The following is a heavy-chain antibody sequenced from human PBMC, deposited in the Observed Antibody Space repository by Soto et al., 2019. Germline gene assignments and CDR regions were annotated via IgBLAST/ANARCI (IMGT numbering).Heavy chain of an antibody. V-gene: IGHV1-69*13. CDR2: IIPIFGTA. CDR1: GGTFSSYA. J-gene: IGHJ6*04. CDR3: ARTGYRCDTYYYYYGMDV. Sequence: GASVKVSCKASGGTFSSYAISWVRQAPGQGLEWMGGIIPIFGTANYAQKFQGRVTITADESTSTAYMELSSLRSEDTAVYYCARTGYRCDTYYYYYGMDVWGKGTTVTVSS. D-gene: IGHD5-18*01.